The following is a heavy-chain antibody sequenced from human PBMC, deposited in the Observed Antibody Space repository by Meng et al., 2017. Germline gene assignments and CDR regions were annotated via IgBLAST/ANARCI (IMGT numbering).Heavy chain of an antibody. CDR1: GFTFSNAW. V-gene: IGHV3-15*01. J-gene: IGHJ4*01. Sequence: GKLVESGGGLVKPGGSLSIACAASGFTFSNAWMTWVRQAPGKGLEWIGRMKSNVDGGTVDYAAAVKGKFFISRDDSENTFYLQMNSLKTEDTAVYYCSGHVDYWGHGTLVTVSS. CDR3: SGHVDY. CDR2: MKSNVDGGTV.